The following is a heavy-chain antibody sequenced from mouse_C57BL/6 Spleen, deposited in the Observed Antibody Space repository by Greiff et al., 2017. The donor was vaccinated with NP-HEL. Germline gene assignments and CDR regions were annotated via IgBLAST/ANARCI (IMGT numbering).Heavy chain of an antibody. D-gene: IGHD1-1*01. CDR3: TRVITTVVATNWYFDV. J-gene: IGHJ1*03. CDR2: IRNKANNHAT. V-gene: IGHV6-6*01. Sequence: DVQLEESGGGLVQPGGSMKLSCAASGFTFSDAWMDWVRQSPEKGLEWVAEIRNKANNHATYYAESVKGRFTISRDDSKSSVYLQMNSLRAEDTGIYYCTRVITTVVATNWYFDVWGTGTTVTVSS. CDR1: GFTFSDAW.